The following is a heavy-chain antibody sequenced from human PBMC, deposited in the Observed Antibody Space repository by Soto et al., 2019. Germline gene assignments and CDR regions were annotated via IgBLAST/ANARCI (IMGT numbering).Heavy chain of an antibody. V-gene: IGHV5-51*01. D-gene: IGHD2-2*01. J-gene: IGHJ4*02. CDR1: GYSFTSYW. CDR3: ARLEGDIVVVPAAGKGYYFDY. Sequence: GESLKISCKGSGYSFTSYWIGWVRQMPGKGLEWMGIIYPGDSDTRYSPSFQGQVTISAAKSISTAYLQWSSLKASDTAMYYCARLEGDIVVVPAAGKGYYFDYWGQGTLVTVSS. CDR2: IYPGDSDT.